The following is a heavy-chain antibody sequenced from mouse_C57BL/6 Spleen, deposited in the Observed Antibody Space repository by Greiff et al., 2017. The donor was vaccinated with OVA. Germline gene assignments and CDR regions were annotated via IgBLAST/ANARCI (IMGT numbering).Heavy chain of an antibody. D-gene: IGHD1-1*02. Sequence: QVQLQQPGAEFVKPGASVKMSCKASGYTFTSYWITWVKQRPGQGLEWIGDIYPGSGSTNYNEKFKSKATLTVDTSSSTAYMQLSSLTSEDSAVDYCARSEVVDYYAMDYWGQGTSVTVSS. CDR2: IYPGSGST. CDR3: ARSEVVDYYAMDY. J-gene: IGHJ4*01. CDR1: GYTFTSYW. V-gene: IGHV1-55*01.